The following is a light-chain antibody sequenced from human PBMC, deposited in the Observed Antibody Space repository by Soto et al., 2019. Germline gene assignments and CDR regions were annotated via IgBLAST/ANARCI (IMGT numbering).Light chain of an antibody. V-gene: IGKV1-39*01. Sequence: DIQMTQSPSSLSASVGDRVTITCRASQSISSYLNWYQQKPGKAPKLLIYAASSLQSGVPSRVSGGGSGRAFTLTISSLQPEDFATYYCQQSYSNPCTFGQGTKVEIK. CDR3: QQSYSNPCT. CDR2: AAS. J-gene: IGKJ1*01. CDR1: QSISSY.